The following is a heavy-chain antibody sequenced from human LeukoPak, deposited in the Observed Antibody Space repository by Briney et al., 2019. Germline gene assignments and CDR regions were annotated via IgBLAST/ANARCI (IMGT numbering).Heavy chain of an antibody. CDR2: IYNSGST. CDR1: GGSISSYY. D-gene: IGHD6-13*01. CDR3: ARSIAAADPFDY. Sequence: SETLSLTCTVSGGSISSYYWSWIRQPPGKGLEWIGYIYNSGSTNYNPSLKSRVTISVDTSKNQFSLKLSSVTAADTAVYYCARSIAAADPFDYWGQGTLVTVSS. V-gene: IGHV4-59*01. J-gene: IGHJ4*02.